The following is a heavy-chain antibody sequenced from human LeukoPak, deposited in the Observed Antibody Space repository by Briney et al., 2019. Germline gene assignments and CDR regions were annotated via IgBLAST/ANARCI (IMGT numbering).Heavy chain of an antibody. CDR2: IGYAGDT. Sequence: GGSLRLSCAASGFTFSSYDMHWVRQATGKGLEWVAAIGYAGDTYYPGSVKGRFINYRENANNSLYLQMNSLRAGDTAVYYCARAGLAYDSSGYYLRDDAFDIWGQGTMVTVSS. V-gene: IGHV3-13*01. CDR3: ARAGLAYDSSGYYLRDDAFDI. CDR1: GFTFSSYD. D-gene: IGHD3-22*01. J-gene: IGHJ3*02.